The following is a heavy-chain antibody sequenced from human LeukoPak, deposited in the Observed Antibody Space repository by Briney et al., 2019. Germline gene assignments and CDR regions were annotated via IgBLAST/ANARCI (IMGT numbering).Heavy chain of an antibody. CDR3: ATNSSSWYIDQ. V-gene: IGHV3-23*01. Sequence: PGGSLRLSCAASGFTFSSYAMTWVRQAPGKGLQWVPDISGNGYSIYYADSLKGRFTISRDNSKDTLYLQMNSLRAEDTAVYYCATNSSSWYIDQWGQGTLVTVSS. CDR2: ISGNGYSI. D-gene: IGHD6-13*01. J-gene: IGHJ4*02. CDR1: GFTFSSYA.